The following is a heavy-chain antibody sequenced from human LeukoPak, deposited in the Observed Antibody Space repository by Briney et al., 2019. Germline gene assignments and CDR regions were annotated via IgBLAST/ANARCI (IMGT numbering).Heavy chain of an antibody. CDR1: GGSISSYY. J-gene: IGHJ4*02. CDR3: ARVRGDDYVWGSYRLAYFDY. CDR2: IYYSGST. D-gene: IGHD3-16*02. Sequence: SETLSLTCTVSGGSISSYYWSWIRQPPGKGLEWIGYIYYSGSTNYNPSLKSRVTISVDTSKNQFSLKLSSVTAADTAVYYCARVRGDDYVWGSYRLAYFDYWGQGTLVTVSS. V-gene: IGHV4-59*01.